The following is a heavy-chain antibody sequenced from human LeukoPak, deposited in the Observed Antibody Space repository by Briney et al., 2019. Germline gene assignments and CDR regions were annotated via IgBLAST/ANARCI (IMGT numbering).Heavy chain of an antibody. CDR1: GGSITSDIFY. CDR3: GKVGGNTNS. J-gene: IGHJ4*02. CDR2: IHNSRGT. D-gene: IGHD4-23*01. V-gene: IGHV4-30-4*01. Sequence: SETLSLTCTVSGGSITSDIFYWNWIRQSPGKGLEWIGAIHNSRGTSYNPSLESRLTISVDPSENKFFLKMTSVTDADTATYYCGKVGGNTNSWGQGTLVTVSS.